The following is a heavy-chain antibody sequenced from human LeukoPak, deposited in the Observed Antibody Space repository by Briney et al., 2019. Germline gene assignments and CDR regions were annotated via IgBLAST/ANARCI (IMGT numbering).Heavy chain of an antibody. CDR1: GFTFSSYA. CDR2: ISGSGGST. CDR3: ARATPQDY. V-gene: IGHV3-23*01. J-gene: IGHJ4*02. Sequence: RGSLRLSCAASGFTFSSYAMGWVRQAPGKGLERVSAISGSGGSTYYADSVKGRFTISRDNSKNTLYLQMNSLGAEDTAVYYCARATPQDYWGQGTLVTVSS.